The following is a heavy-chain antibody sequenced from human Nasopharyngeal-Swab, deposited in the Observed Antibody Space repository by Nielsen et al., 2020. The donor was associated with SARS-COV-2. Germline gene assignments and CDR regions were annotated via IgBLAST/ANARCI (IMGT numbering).Heavy chain of an antibody. D-gene: IGHD6-6*01. V-gene: IGHV4-61*02. CDR2: IHTSGSS. CDR3: ARDSSSSPLGY. J-gene: IGHJ4*02. Sequence: LKLSCTVSGGSISSGSYYWSWIRQPAGKGLEWIGRIHTSGSSYYNPSLKSRVTISLDTSKNHFSLKLNSLTAADTTVYYCARDSSSSPLGYWGQGTLVTVSS. CDR1: GGSISSGSYY.